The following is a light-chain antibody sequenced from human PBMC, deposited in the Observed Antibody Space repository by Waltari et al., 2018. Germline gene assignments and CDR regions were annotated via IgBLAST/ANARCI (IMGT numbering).Light chain of an antibody. J-gene: IGKJ2*01. V-gene: IGKV3-11*01. CDR2: DAS. Sequence: EIVLTQSPATLSLPLCDTATLPCRASQSVGSYLAWYQQKPGQPPRLLIYDASNRATGVPARFRGSGSGTDFTLTISSLEAEDFAVYYCQQRSNWTPHTFGQGARLEIK. CDR1: QSVGSY. CDR3: QQRSNWTPHT.